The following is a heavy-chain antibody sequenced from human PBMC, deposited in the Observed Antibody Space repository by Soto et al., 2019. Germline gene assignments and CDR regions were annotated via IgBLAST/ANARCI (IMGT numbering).Heavy chain of an antibody. J-gene: IGHJ4*02. CDR1: GFTFSSYA. D-gene: IGHD2-15*01. CDR2: ISGSGGST. Sequence: GGSLRLSCAASGFTFSSYAMSWVRQAPGKGLEWVSAISGSGGSTYYADSVKGRFTISRDNSKNTLYLQMNSLRAEDTAVYYCAKDFHLVAAGSGVFDYWGQGTLVTVSS. CDR3: AKDFHLVAAGSGVFDY. V-gene: IGHV3-23*01.